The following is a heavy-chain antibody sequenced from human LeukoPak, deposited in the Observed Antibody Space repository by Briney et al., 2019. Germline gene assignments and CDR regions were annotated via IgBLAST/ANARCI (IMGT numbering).Heavy chain of an antibody. J-gene: IGHJ4*02. CDR3: ARMYTLRYFDWLDQGFDY. D-gene: IGHD3-9*01. V-gene: IGHV3-30*01. CDR1: GFTLSSYA. CDR2: ISYDGSTQ. Sequence: GGSLRLSCAAFGFTLSSYAMHWVRQAPGKGLEWVAVISYDGSTQYYADSVKGRFTISRDNSKNTLYLHMNSLRAEDTAVYYCARMYTLRYFDWLDQGFDYWGQGTLVTVSS.